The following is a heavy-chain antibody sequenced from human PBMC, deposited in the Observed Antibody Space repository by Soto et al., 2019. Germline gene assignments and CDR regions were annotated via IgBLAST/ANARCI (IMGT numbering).Heavy chain of an antibody. CDR2: IIPIFGTA. V-gene: IGHV1-69*13. CDR1: GCTFSSDA. CDR3: ARPRRDGYNYREPFEY. D-gene: IGHD5-12*01. Sequence: SSVNCSFNASGCTFSSDAISWVRQAPGQVLECMGGIIPIFGTANYAQNFQGRVTITADESTSTAYMELSRLRSEDTAVYYCARPRRDGYNYREPFEYWGHGTLVTVSS. J-gene: IGHJ4*01.